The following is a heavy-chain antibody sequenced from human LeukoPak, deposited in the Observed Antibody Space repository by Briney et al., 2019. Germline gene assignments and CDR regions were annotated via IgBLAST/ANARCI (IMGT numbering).Heavy chain of an antibody. V-gene: IGHV3-23*01. D-gene: IGHD6-25*01. CDR2: ISGPGTST. CDR1: EFTFGEYA. J-gene: IGHJ3*01. CDR3: AKPGGPGIAARGAFDS. Sequence: GGSLRLSCAASEFTFGEYALSWVRQTPVKGLEWVSTISGPGTSTYYADSVKGRFTISRDNSKNTLFLQMSTLRAEDTALYYCAKPGGPGIAARGAFDSWGQGTLVTVSS.